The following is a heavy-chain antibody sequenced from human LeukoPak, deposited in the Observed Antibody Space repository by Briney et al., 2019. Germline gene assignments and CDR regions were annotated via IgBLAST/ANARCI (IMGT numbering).Heavy chain of an antibody. J-gene: IGHJ5*02. V-gene: IGHV3-64*01. Sequence: GGSLRLPCAASGFTFSSYAMHWVRQAPGKGLEYVSAISSNGGSTYYANSVKGRFTISRDNSKNTLYLQMGSLRAEDMAVYYCARDAHKTYDSSGYYYVPEFDPWGQGTLVTVSS. D-gene: IGHD3-22*01. CDR2: ISSNGGST. CDR1: GFTFSSYA. CDR3: ARDAHKTYDSSGYYYVPEFDP.